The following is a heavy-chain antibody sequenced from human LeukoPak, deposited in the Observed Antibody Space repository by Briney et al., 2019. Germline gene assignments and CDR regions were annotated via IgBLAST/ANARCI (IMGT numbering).Heavy chain of an antibody. CDR3: ARRRYCSSISCYKSHYFDY. V-gene: IGHV4-39*07. Sequence: SETLSLTCGVSGASINNSSFYWGWFRQSPGKGLEWIATIYYSGTTYYNPSLKSRVTISVDTSKNQFSLKLSSVTAADTAVYYCARRRYCSSISCYKSHYFDYWGQGTLVTVSS. CDR2: IYYSGTT. CDR1: GASINNSSFY. J-gene: IGHJ4*02. D-gene: IGHD2-2*02.